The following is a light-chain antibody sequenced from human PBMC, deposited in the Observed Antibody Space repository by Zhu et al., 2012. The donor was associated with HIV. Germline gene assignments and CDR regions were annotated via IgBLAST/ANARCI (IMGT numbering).Light chain of an antibody. J-gene: IGKJ1*01. CDR2: SVS. CDR1: QSIGTY. Sequence: DIQMTQSPSSLSASVGDRVTITCRASQSIGTYLHWYQQKSGAAPKVLIYSVSSLQSGVPSRFSGSGSGTDFTLTISSLQPEDFATYYCQQTYNSRTFGQGTKVQ. V-gene: IGKV1-39*01. CDR3: QQTYNSRT.